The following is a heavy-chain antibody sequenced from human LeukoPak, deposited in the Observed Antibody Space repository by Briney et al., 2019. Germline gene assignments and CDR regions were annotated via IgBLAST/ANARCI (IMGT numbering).Heavy chain of an antibody. J-gene: IGHJ4*02. D-gene: IGHD2-21*02. CDR2: IWYDGSNK. Sequence: PGRSLRLSCAASGFTFSTYGMHWVRQAPGHGLEWVSFIWYDGSNKYYADSVKGRFTISRDNPKNTLYLQMNSLRDEDTAVYYCARGGDSAETAFDCWGQGTLVTVSS. V-gene: IGHV3-33*01. CDR1: GFTFSTYG. CDR3: ARGGDSAETAFDC.